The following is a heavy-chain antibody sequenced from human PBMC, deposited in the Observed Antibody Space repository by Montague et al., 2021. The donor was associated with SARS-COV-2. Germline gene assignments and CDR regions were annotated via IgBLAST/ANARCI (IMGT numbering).Heavy chain of an antibody. CDR3: AREVDAFDI. Sequence: RLSWSASGFTISSNYMSWVRQAPGKGLEWVSVIYSGGSTYYADSVKGRFTISRDNSKNTLYLQMNSLRAEDTAVYYCAREVDAFDIWGQGTMVTVSS. J-gene: IGHJ3*02. CDR1: GFTISSNY. CDR2: IYSGGST. V-gene: IGHV3-53*01.